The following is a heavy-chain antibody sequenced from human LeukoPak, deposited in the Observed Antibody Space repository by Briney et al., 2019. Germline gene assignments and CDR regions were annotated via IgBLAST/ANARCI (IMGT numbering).Heavy chain of an antibody. CDR2: ISSSGSTI. D-gene: IGHD5-24*01. CDR1: GFIFSSYW. V-gene: IGHV3-48*04. Sequence: GGSLRLSCAASGFIFSSYWMAWVRQAPGKGLEWVSYISSSGSTIYYADSVKGRFTISRDNAKNSLYLQMNSLRAEDTAVYYCARDRRLGEMATNYYYYYMDVWGKGTTVTISS. CDR3: ARDRRLGEMATNYYYYYMDV. J-gene: IGHJ6*03.